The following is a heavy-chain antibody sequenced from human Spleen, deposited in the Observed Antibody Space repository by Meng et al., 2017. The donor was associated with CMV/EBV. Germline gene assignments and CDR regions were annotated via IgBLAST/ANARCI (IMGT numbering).Heavy chain of an antibody. D-gene: IGHD4-23*01. V-gene: IGHV3-11*01. CDR3: ARVLRWVLDY. CDR1: GFTFSDFY. J-gene: IGHJ4*02. Sequence: GESLKISCAASGFTFSDFYISWIRQAPGKGLEWISYITTSGRIMFYADSVKGRFTISRDNAKNSLYLQMSSLRAEDTAVYYCARVLRWVLDYWGQGTLVTVSS. CDR2: ITTSGRIM.